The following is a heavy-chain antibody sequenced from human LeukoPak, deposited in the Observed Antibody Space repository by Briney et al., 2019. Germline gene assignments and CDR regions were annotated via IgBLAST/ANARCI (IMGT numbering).Heavy chain of an antibody. D-gene: IGHD3-10*01. CDR1: GYTFNDYY. V-gene: IGHV1-2*02. CDR2: VDPYSGGT. Sequence: ASVKVSCKASGYTFNDYYMHWVRLAPGQGLEWMGWVDPYSGGTNYAQKFQGRVTMTRGMSISTAYMELSGLRSDDTADYYCARGNYYGSGPLFDSWGQGTLVTVSS. CDR3: ARGNYYGSGPLFDS. J-gene: IGHJ4*02.